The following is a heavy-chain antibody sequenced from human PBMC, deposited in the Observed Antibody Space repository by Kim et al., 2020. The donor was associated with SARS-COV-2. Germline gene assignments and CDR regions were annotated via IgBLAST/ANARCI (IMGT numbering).Heavy chain of an antibody. V-gene: IGHV3-9*01. CDR3: AKGYYYGSSGYSFDDYYMDV. CDR1: GFTFGDYA. CDR2: IWWNGGSI. J-gene: IGHJ6*03. D-gene: IGHD3-22*01. Sequence: GGSLRLSCAASGFTFGDYAMHWVRQAPGKGLEWVSGIWWNGGSIDYADSVKGRFTISRDNAKNSLYLQMNSLRAEDTALYYCAKGYYYGSSGYSFDDYYMDVWGQGTPVTVSS.